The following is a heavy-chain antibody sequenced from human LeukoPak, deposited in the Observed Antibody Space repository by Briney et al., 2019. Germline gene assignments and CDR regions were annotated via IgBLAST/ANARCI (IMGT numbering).Heavy chain of an antibody. J-gene: IGHJ4*02. Sequence: SVKVSCKASGGTFSSYAISWVRQAPGQGLEWMGRIIPILGIANYAQKFQGRVTITADKSTSTAYMELSSLRSKDTAVYYCAGDWDYYDSSGYYVNWGQGTLVTVSS. V-gene: IGHV1-69*04. D-gene: IGHD3-22*01. CDR3: AGDWDYYDSSGYYVN. CDR2: IIPILGIA. CDR1: GGTFSSYA.